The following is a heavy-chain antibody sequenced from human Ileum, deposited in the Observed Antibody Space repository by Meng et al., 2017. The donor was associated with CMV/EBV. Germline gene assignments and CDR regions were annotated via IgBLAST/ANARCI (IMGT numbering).Heavy chain of an antibody. Sequence: GYYWSWNRQRRGKGPEWVGEVKHSGRTNYNKSYKRRITRSVETTKSQFSLNLSSVTDADTDVYYCARGGLFWFGEVPRLAGFGLDPWGQGTLVTVSS. CDR2: VKHSGRT. J-gene: IGHJ5*02. CDR3: ARGGLFWFGEVPRLAGFGLDP. V-gene: IGHV4-34*01. CDR1: GYY. D-gene: IGHD3-10*01.